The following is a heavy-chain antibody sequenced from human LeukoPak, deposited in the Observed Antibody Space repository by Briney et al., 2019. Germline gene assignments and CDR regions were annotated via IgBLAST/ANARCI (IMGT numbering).Heavy chain of an antibody. CDR2: IRYDGSNK. CDR3: ARDLYDILTGSKGGVDY. D-gene: IGHD3-9*01. V-gene: IGHV3-30*02. Sequence: GGSLRLSCAASGFTFSSYGMHWVRQAPGKGLEWVAFIRYDGSNKYYADSVKGRFTISRDNSKNTLYLQMNSLRAEDTAVYYCARDLYDILTGSKGGVDYWGQGTLVTVSS. J-gene: IGHJ4*02. CDR1: GFTFSSYG.